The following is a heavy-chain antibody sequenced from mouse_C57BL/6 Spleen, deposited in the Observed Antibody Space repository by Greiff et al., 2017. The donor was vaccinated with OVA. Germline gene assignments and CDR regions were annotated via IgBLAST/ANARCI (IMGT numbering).Heavy chain of an antibody. D-gene: IGHD2-3*01. V-gene: IGHV1-53*01. CDR2: INPSNGGT. CDR3: ARPDGYYSYWYFDV. CDR1: GYTFTSYW. J-gene: IGHJ1*03. Sequence: VKLQQPGTELVKPGASVKLSCKASGYTFTSYWMHWVKQRPGQGLEWIGNINPSNGGTNYNEKFKSKATLTVDKSSSTAYMQLSSLTSEDSAVYYCARPDGYYSYWYFDVWGTGTTVTVSS.